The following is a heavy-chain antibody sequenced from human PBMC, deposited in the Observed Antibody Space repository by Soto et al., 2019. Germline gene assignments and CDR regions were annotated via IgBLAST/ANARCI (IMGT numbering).Heavy chain of an antibody. J-gene: IGHJ6*02. V-gene: IGHV1-69*13. CDR2: IIPMFGTA. D-gene: IGHD2-2*01. Sequence: SVKVSCKASGGTFSSYAISWVREAPGQGLEWMGGIIPMFGTANYAQKFQGRVTITADESTSTAYMELSSMRSEDTAVYYCASGSSIVVVTAAILDDYGMDVWGQGTRVTDSS. CDR1: GGTFSSYA. CDR3: ASGSSIVVVTAAILDDYGMDV.